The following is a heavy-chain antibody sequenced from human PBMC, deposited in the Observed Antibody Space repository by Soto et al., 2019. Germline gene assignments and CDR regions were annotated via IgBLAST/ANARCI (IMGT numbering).Heavy chain of an antibody. CDR2: INHSGST. CDR1: GGSFSGYY. V-gene: IGHV4-34*01. Sequence: SETLSLTCAVYGGSFSGYYWSWIRQPPGKGLEWIGEINHSGSTNYNPSLKSRVTISVDTSKNQFSLKLSSVTAADTAVYYCARGPVEIAVAGTWDWYFDLWGRGTLVTVSS. CDR3: ARGPVEIAVAGTWDWYFDL. D-gene: IGHD6-19*01. J-gene: IGHJ2*01.